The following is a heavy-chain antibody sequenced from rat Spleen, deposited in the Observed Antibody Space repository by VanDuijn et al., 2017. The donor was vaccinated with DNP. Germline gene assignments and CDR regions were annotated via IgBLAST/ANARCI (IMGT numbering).Heavy chain of an antibody. V-gene: IGHV5S10*01. Sequence: EVQLVESGGGFVQPGSSLKLPFAASGSTFSNYAMAWVRRAPKKGLEWVATIIFDGSRTFYRDSVKGRFTISRDNAKRTLYLQMDSVRSEDTAIYYCATSYDFDYWGQGVMVTVSS. CDR1: GSTFSNYA. D-gene: IGHD1-11*01. CDR2: IIFDGSRT. CDR3: ATSYDFDY. J-gene: IGHJ2*01.